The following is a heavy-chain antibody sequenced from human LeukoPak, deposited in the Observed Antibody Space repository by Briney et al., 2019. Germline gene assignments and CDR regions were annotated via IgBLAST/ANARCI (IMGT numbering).Heavy chain of an antibody. CDR3: AREERGHLVGY. J-gene: IGHJ4*02. V-gene: IGHV3-30-3*01. Sequence: SGRSLRLSSAASGFTFSRYAMHWVRQAPGKGLEWVALISYDGGSNKYYADSVKGRFTISRDNSKNTVCLQMNSLRAEDTAVYYCAREERGHLVGYWGQGTLVTVSS. D-gene: IGHD6-6*01. CDR1: GFTFSRYA. CDR2: ISYDGGSNK.